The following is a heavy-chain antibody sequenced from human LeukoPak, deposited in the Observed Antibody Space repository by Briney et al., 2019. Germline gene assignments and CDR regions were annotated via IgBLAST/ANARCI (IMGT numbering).Heavy chain of an antibody. V-gene: IGHV3-23*01. Sequence: GGSLRLSCAASGFTLSSYAMSWVRQAPGKGLEWVSAISGSGGNTYYADSVKGRFTISRDKSKNTLFLQMNSLRAEDTAVYDCAKMSYGVYSDVDFWGQGTLVTVSS. J-gene: IGHJ4*02. D-gene: IGHD2-8*01. CDR2: ISGSGGNT. CDR1: GFTLSSYA. CDR3: AKMSYGVYSDVDF.